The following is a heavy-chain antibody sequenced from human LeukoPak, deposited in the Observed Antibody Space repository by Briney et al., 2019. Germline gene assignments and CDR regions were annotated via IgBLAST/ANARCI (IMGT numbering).Heavy chain of an antibody. J-gene: IGHJ2*01. V-gene: IGHV3-9*03. D-gene: IGHD3-22*01. CDR3: AKASGSSGYYYWYFDL. CDR2: ISWNSGSI. Sequence: GGSLRVSCAASGFTFDDYAMHWVRQAPGKGLEWVSGISWNSGSIGYADSVKGRFTISRDNAKNSLYLQMNSLRAEDMAFYYCAKASGSSGYYYWYFDLWGRGTLVTVSS. CDR1: GFTFDDYA.